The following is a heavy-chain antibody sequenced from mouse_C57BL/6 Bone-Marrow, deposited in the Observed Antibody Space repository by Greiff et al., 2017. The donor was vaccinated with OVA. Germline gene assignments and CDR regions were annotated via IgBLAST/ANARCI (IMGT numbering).Heavy chain of an antibody. V-gene: IGHV1-50*01. CDR3: ARPYYYGSSYGYFDV. J-gene: IGHJ1*03. CDR2: IDPSDSYT. CDR1: GYTFTSYW. Sequence: QVQLQQSGAELVKPGASVKLSCKASGYTFTSYWMQWVKQRPGQGLEWIGEIDPSDSYTNYNQKFTGKATLTVDTSSSTAYMQLSSLTSEDSAVYYCARPYYYGSSYGYFDVWGTGTTVTVSS. D-gene: IGHD1-1*01.